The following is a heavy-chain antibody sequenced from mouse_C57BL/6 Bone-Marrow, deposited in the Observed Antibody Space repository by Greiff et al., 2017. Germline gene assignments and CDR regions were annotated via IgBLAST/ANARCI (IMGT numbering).Heavy chain of an antibody. CDR2: IDPSDSYT. CDR3: ARYSTTVVATDWYFDV. CDR1: GYTFTSYW. D-gene: IGHD1-1*01. Sequence: QVQLQQPGAELVRPGTSVKLSCTASGYTFTSYWMHWVKQRPGQGLEWIGVIDPSDSYTNYYQQFKGKATLTVDTSSSTAYMQLSSLTSEDSAVYYCARYSTTVVATDWYFDVWGTGTTVTVSS. J-gene: IGHJ1*03. V-gene: IGHV1-59*01.